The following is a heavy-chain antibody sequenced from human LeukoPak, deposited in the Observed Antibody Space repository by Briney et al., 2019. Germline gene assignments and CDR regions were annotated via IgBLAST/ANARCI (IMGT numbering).Heavy chain of an antibody. V-gene: IGHV4-38-2*02. CDR1: GYSISSGYY. CDR2: IYHSGTT. J-gene: IGHJ6*03. CDR3: ARDQPYMDV. Sequence: SETLSLTCTVSGYSISSGYYWGWIRQPPGKGLEWIGSIYHSGTTYYNPSLKSRVTISVVTSKNQFSLKLSSVTAADTAVYYCARDQPYMDVWGKGTTVTVSS.